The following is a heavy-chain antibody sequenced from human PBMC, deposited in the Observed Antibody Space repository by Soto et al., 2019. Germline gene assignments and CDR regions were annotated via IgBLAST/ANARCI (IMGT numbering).Heavy chain of an antibody. V-gene: IGHV3-53*01. D-gene: IGHD5-12*01. J-gene: IGHJ3*02. CDR2: IFSGGST. Sequence: EVQLVESGGGLIQPGGSLRLSCAASGFSVRSSYMSWVRQAPGKGLEWVSVIFSGGSTYYADSVKDRFTISRDTSKNTVYLQMNSLRGEDTAVYYCARERANKWPPDAFDIWGQGTMVTVS. CDR1: GFSVRSSY. CDR3: ARERANKWPPDAFDI.